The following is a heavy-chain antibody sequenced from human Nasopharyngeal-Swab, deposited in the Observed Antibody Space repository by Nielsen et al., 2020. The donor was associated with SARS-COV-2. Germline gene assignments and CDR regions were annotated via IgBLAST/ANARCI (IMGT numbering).Heavy chain of an antibody. Sequence: LSLTCAASGFTFSDYYMSWIRQAPGKGLEWVSYISSSGSTIYYADSVKGRFTISRDNAKNSLYLQMNSLRAEDTAVYYCAREGYCSSTSCLHFDYWGQGTLVTVSS. D-gene: IGHD2-2*01. CDR1: GFTFSDYY. V-gene: IGHV3-11*04. J-gene: IGHJ4*02. CDR2: ISSSGSTI. CDR3: AREGYCSSTSCLHFDY.